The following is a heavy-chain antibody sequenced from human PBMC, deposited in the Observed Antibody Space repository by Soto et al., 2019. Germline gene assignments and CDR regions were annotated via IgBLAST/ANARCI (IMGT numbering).Heavy chain of an antibody. V-gene: IGHV3-30*18. J-gene: IGHJ4*02. CDR2: ISYDGNKS. D-gene: IGHD3-16*02. CDR3: VKSVIAIVGPYLLH. CDR1: GFTFSTYG. Sequence: QVQLVESGGGVVQPGRSLRLSCAASGFTFSTYGMHWVRQAPGQRLEWVSFISYDGNKSYYADSVKGRFSISRDNCKNTLYLQMNNLSTSAAALSSLVKSVIAIVGPYLLHWGQGTFGTDSS.